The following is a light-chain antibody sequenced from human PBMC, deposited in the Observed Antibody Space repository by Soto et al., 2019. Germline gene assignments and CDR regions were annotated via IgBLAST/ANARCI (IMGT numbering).Light chain of an antibody. J-gene: IGLJ1*01. Sequence: QSALTQPASVSGSPGQSITISCTGTSSDIGDYNYVSWYQQYPGKAPKLMIYEVSHRPSGVSNRFSGSKSGNTASLTISGLQAEVEADYYCSSFTTSSPYVFGTGTKATVL. CDR1: SSDIGDYNY. CDR3: SSFTTSSPYV. CDR2: EVS. V-gene: IGLV2-14*01.